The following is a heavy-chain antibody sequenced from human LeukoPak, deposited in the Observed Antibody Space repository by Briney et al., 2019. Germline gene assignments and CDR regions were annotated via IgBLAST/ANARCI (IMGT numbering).Heavy chain of an antibody. V-gene: IGHV3-48*02. J-gene: IGHJ6*02. D-gene: IGHD6-6*01. Sequence: GGSLRLSCAASGFTFSSYSMNWVRQAPGKGLEWVSYISSSSSTIYYADSVKGRFTISRDNAKNSLYLQMNSLRDEDTAVYCCARDLIYSSSSFNYYYGMDVWGQGTTVTVSS. CDR3: ARDLIYSSSSFNYYYGMDV. CDR2: ISSSSSTI. CDR1: GFTFSSYS.